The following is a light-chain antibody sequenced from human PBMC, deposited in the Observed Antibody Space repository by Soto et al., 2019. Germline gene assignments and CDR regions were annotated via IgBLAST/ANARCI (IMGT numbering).Light chain of an antibody. Sequence: EIVLTQSPATLSLSPGERVTLSCGASQSLTNNFLAWYQQIPGLAPKLLIFDVSTRATGIPDRFSGSGSGTDFTLTISRLEPEDFAVYYCQRFDNSPTFGGGTKVEFK. J-gene: IGKJ4*01. V-gene: IGKV3D-20*01. CDR3: QRFDNSPT. CDR1: QSLTNNF. CDR2: DVS.